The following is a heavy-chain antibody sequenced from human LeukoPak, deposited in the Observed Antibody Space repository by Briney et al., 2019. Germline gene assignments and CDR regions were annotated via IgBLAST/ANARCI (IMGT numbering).Heavy chain of an antibody. V-gene: IGHV6-1*01. J-gene: IGHJ2*01. CDR3: ARGSKGSSPCWYFDL. Sequence: SQTLSLTYAISGDSVSSNSATWNWIRQSPSRGLEWLGRTYYRSKWYNDYSVSVKSRITINPDTSKNQFSLHLNSVTPEDTAVYYCARGSKGSSPCWYFDLWGRGTLVTVSS. CDR2: TYYRSKWYN. CDR1: GDSVSSNSAT. D-gene: IGHD6-13*01.